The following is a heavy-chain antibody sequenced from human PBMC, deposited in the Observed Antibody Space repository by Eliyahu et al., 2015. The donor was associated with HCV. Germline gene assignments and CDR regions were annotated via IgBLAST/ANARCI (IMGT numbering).Heavy chain of an antibody. CDR3: ASGGGGIAVAGTGGWFDP. V-gene: IGHV4-59*01. CDR2: IHYSGST. Sequence: QVQLQESGPGLVKPSETLSLTCTXSGGSITTYYWSWIRQPPGKGLEWSGYIHYSGSTNYNPSXKSRVTISVDTSKNQFSLILTSVTAADTAVYYCASGGGGIAVAGTGGWFDPWGQGTLVTVSS. D-gene: IGHD6-19*01. CDR1: GGSITTYY. J-gene: IGHJ5*02.